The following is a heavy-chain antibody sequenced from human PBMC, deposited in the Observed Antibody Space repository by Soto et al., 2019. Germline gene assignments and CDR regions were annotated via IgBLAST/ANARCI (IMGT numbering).Heavy chain of an antibody. CDR1: GGSISNDVW. V-gene: IGHV4-4*02. CDR3: AKNCGSGSPRAIGYYYGMDV. D-gene: IGHD3-10*01. CDR2: VYHTGSA. J-gene: IGHJ6*02. Sequence: PSETLSLTCAVSGGSISNDVWWTWVRQPPGKGLEWIGEVYHTGSAAYSTSLKSRVTISVDKSKNQLSLKLNSVTAADTAVYYCAKNCGSGSPRAIGYYYGMDVWGQGTTVTVSS.